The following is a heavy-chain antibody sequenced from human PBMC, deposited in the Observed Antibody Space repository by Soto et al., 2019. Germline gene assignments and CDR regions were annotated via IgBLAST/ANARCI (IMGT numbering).Heavy chain of an antibody. V-gene: IGHV4-30-4*01. D-gene: IGHD6-6*01. CDR1: GGSISRDDYY. CDR2: IYYSGRA. Sequence: SETLSLTCTVSGGSISRDDYYWTWIRQPPGKGLEWIGYIYYSGRAKYNPSLESRITISIDTSKNHFSLKLSSVSAADTAVYYCAGDRSNSPDYFDYWGQGTLVTVS. J-gene: IGHJ4*02. CDR3: AGDRSNSPDYFDY.